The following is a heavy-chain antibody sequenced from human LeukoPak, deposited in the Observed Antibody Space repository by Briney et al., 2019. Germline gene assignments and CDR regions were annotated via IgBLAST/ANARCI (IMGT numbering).Heavy chain of an antibody. Sequence: HPGGSLRLSCAASGFTFSSYGMHWVRQAPGKGLEWVAAISYDGSSKYYADSVKGRFSVSRDNSKNTLYLQMSSLRPEDTAVYYCARDHHLQNGNWFDPWGQGTLVTVSS. J-gene: IGHJ5*02. CDR3: ARDHHLQNGNWFDP. CDR2: ISYDGSSK. V-gene: IGHV3-30*03. D-gene: IGHD2-8*01. CDR1: GFTFSSYG.